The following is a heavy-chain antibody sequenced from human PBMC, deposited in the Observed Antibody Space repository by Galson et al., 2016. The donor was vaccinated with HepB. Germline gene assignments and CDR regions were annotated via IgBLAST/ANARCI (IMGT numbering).Heavy chain of an antibody. CDR1: GFTFSSYS. V-gene: IGHV3-48*02. CDR2: ISSDSSSI. CDR3: AREDYYYMDV. Sequence: SLRLSCAASGFTFSSYSMNWVRQAPGKGLEWISYISSDSSSISYADSVKGRLTISRDNAKNLVYLQMNSLRDEDTAVYYCAREDYYYMDVWGKGTTVTVSS. J-gene: IGHJ6*03.